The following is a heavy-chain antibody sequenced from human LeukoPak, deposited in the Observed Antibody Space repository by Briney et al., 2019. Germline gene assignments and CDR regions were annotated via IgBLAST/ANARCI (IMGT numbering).Heavy chain of an antibody. Sequence: GASVKVSCKASGYTFTGYYMHWVRQAPGQGLEWMGWINPSGGSTSYAQKFQGRVTMTRDMSTSTVYMELSSLRSEDTAVYYCARDGVDRIRFLEWHGSAWFDPWGQGTLVTVSS. D-gene: IGHD3-3*01. J-gene: IGHJ5*02. CDR1: GYTFTGYY. CDR3: ARDGVDRIRFLEWHGSAWFDP. V-gene: IGHV1-46*01. CDR2: INPSGGST.